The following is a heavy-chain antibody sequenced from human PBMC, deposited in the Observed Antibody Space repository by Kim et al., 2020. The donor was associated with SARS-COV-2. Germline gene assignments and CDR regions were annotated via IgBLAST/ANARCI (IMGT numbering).Heavy chain of an antibody. Sequence: GGSLRLSCAASGFTFSDYYMSWIRQAPGKGLEWVSYISSSSSYTNYADSVKGRFTISRDNAKNSLYLQMNSLRAEDTAVYYCARGGKGSSWYVRYWGQGTLVTVSS. CDR3: ARGGKGSSWYVRY. J-gene: IGHJ4*02. D-gene: IGHD6-13*01. CDR2: ISSSSSYT. V-gene: IGHV3-11*05. CDR1: GFTFSDYY.